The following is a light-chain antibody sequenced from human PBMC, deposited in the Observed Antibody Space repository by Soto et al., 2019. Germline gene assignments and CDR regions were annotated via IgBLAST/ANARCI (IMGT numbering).Light chain of an antibody. Sequence: SCELTQPPSVSVAPGQTARITWGGNNIGSKSVHWYQQKPGQAPVLVVYDDSDRPSGIPERFSGSNSGNTATLTISRVEAGDEADYYCQVWDSSSDHSVVFGGGTQLTVL. CDR3: QVWDSSSDHSVV. CDR2: DDS. V-gene: IGLV3-21*02. CDR1: NIGSKS. J-gene: IGLJ2*01.